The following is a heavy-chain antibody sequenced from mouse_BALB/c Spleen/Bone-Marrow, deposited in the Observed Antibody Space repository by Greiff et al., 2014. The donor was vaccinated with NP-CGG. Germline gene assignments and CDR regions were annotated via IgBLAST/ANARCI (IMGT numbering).Heavy chain of an antibody. CDR1: GFSFNSYG. V-gene: IGHV5-6*01. J-gene: IGHJ4*01. Sequence: EVNVVESGGDLVKPGGSLKLSCAASGFSFNSYGMSWGRQTPDKRLEWFATISTGGTYTYYPDSVKGRFTISRDNAKSTLYLQMSSLKSEDTAMYYCSRHPDGYYLYAMDNWGRGTSVTVSS. CDR2: ISTGGTYT. D-gene: IGHD2-3*01. CDR3: SRHPDGYYLYAMDN.